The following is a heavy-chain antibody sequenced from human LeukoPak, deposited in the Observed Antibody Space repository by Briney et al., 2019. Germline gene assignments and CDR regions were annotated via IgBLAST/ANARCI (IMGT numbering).Heavy chain of an antibody. CDR1: GYTFTSYD. CDR3: ARGSSRKYYYGSGSYFPRDY. J-gene: IGHJ4*02. D-gene: IGHD3-10*01. CDR2: MNPNSGNT. Sequence: ASVKVSCKASGYTFTSYDINWVRQATGQGLEWMGWMNPNSGNTGYAQKFQGRVTMTRNTSISTAYMELSSLRSEDTAVYYCARGSSRKYYYGSGSYFPRDYWGQETLVTVSS. V-gene: IGHV1-8*01.